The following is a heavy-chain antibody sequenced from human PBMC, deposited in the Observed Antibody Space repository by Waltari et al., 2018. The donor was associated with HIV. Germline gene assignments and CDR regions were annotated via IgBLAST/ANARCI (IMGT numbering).Heavy chain of an antibody. V-gene: IGHV3-21*02. J-gene: IGHJ2*01. CDR3: ARRQAPYWYFDL. CDR1: GFTFSSYN. Sequence: QLVESGGGLVKAGGALRLSCAASGFTFSSYNMNWVRQVQGSGLEWVSSISSSNNNVFYGDSVKGRFTISRDNAKKSLFLQINSLRGEDTAIYYCARRQAPYWYFDLWGRGTLVTVSS. CDR2: ISSSNNNV.